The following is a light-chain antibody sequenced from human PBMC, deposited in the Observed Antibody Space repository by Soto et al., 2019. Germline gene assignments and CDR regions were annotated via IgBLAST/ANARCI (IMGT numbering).Light chain of an antibody. V-gene: IGLV1-40*01. CDR2: GNS. CDR3: QSYDSSLSGPYYV. J-gene: IGLJ1*01. CDR1: SSNIGAGYD. Sequence: QSVLTQPPPVSGAPGQRVTISCTGSSSNIGAGYDVHWYQQLPGTAPKLLIYGNSNRPSGVPDRFSGSKSGTSASLATTGLQAEDEADYYCQSYDSSLSGPYYVFGTGTKVTVL.